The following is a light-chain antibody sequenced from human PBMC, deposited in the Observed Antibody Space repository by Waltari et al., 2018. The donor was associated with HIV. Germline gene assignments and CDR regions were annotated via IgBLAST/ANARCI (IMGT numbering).Light chain of an antibody. J-gene: IGKJ1*01. CDR1: QSVGSN. Sequence: EIVMTQSQATLSVSPGDRATLSCRASQSVGSNLAWYRQKPGQAPRLLIYYASTRATGIPARFSGNGSGTEFTLTISSLLSEDFAVYYCQQYNNWPPWTFGQGTKVEIK. CDR3: QQYNNWPPWT. V-gene: IGKV3-15*01. CDR2: YAS.